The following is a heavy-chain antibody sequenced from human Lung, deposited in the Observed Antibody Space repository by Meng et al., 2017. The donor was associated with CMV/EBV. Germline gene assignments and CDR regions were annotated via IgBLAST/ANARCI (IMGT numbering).Heavy chain of an antibody. CDR3: ASGLDFWSARCYYGIDV. Sequence: SCAASGFTFSSYEMNWVRQAPGKGLEWVSYISSSGSTIYYADSVKGRFTISRDNAKNSLYLQMNSLRAEDTAVYYCASGLDFWSARCYYGIDVWGQGXTVTVSS. CDR2: ISSSGSTI. V-gene: IGHV3-48*03. D-gene: IGHD3-3*01. J-gene: IGHJ6*02. CDR1: GFTFSSYE.